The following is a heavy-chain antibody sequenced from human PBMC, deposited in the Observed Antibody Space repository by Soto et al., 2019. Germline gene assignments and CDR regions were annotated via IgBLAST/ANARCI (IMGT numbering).Heavy chain of an antibody. J-gene: IGHJ6*02. CDR2: IYTSGST. CDR3: ARDRGWLQDYYYGMDV. D-gene: IGHD5-12*01. Sequence: SETLSLTCTVSDGSISSYYWSWIRQPAGKGLEWIGRIYTSGSTNYNPSLKSRVTMSVDTSKNQFSLKLSSVTAADTAVYYCARDRGWLQDYYYGMDVWGQGTTVTVSS. V-gene: IGHV4-4*07. CDR1: DGSISSYY.